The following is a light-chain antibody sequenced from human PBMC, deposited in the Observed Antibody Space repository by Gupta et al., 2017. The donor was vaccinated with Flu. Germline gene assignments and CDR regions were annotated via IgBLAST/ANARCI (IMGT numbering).Light chain of an antibody. Sequence: QSALTQPASVSGSPGQSITISCTGTNSDVGGYNYVSWYQHHPGKAPKLMIYEVSNRPAGVANRFSGSKAGNTASLTISGRQAEDEADYYCSSYTSGSFYVFGTGTKVTVL. V-gene: IGLV2-14*01. CDR1: NSDVGGYNY. CDR2: EVS. J-gene: IGLJ1*01. CDR3: SSYTSGSFYV.